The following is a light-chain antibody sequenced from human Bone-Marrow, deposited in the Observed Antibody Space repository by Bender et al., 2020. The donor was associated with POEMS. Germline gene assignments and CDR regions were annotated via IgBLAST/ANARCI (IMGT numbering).Light chain of an antibody. Sequence: QSALTQPASVSGSPGQSITISCSGTSSDIGAYDYVSWYQQHPGKAPKLMIYDVSDRPSGVSSRFSGSKSGNTASLTISGLQAEDEADYFCSSRAGSNRWVFGGGTTVTVL. V-gene: IGLV2-14*03. CDR2: DVS. J-gene: IGLJ3*02. CDR1: SSDIGAYDY. CDR3: SSRAGSNRWV.